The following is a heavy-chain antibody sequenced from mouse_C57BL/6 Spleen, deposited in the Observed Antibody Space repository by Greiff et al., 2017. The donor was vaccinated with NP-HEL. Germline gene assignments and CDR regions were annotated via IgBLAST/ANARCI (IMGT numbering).Heavy chain of an antibody. CDR1: GYTFTSYW. D-gene: IGHD4-1*01. CDR3: AKGGLTGYFDV. CDR2: IYPSDSET. V-gene: IGHV1-61*01. J-gene: IGHJ1*03. Sequence: QVQLKQPGAELVRPGSSVKLSCKASGYTFTSYWMDWVKQRPGQGLEWIGNIYPSDSETHYNQKFKDNATLTVDKSSSTAYMQLSSLTSEDSAVYYCAKGGLTGYFDVWGTGTTVTVSS.